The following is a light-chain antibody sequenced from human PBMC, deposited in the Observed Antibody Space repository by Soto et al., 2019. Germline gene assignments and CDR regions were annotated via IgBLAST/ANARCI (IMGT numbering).Light chain of an antibody. Sequence: DIQMTQSPSTLSASVGDRVTITCRASQSINDLLAWYQQKPGEAPKLLITRTSILENGVPSKFSGSGSGAEFPLTISSLQPDDFATYYCQHYNNYSWTFGQGTKVEI. CDR2: RTS. V-gene: IGKV1-5*03. CDR3: QHYNNYSWT. CDR1: QSINDL. J-gene: IGKJ1*01.